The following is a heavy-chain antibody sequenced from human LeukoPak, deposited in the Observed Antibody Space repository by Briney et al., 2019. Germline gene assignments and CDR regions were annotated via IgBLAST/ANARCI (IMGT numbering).Heavy chain of an antibody. V-gene: IGHV4-31*03. CDR3: AKDGPIGYCSSTSCYVAEQPGLYYYYGMDV. J-gene: IGHJ6*02. CDR1: GGSISSGGYY. D-gene: IGHD2-2*01. Sequence: PSETLSLTCTVSGGSISSGGYYWSWIRQHPGKGLEWIGYIYYSGSTYYNPSLKSRVSISVDTSKNQFSLKLSSVTAADTAVYYCAKDGPIGYCSSTSCYVAEQPGLYYYYGMDVWGQGTTVTVSS. CDR2: IYYSGST.